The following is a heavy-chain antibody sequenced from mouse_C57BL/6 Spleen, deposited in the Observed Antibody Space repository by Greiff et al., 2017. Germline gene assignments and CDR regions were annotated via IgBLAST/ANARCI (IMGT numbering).Heavy chain of an antibody. CDR1: GYTFTSYW. Sequence: QLQQSGAELAKPGASVKLSCKASGYTFTSYWMHWVKQRPGQGLEWIGYINPSSGYTKYNQKFKDKATLTADKSSSTAYMPLSRLTYEDSAVYYCARIFISEDYFDYWGQGTTLTVSS. CDR3: ARIFISEDYFDY. CDR2: INPSSGYT. V-gene: IGHV1-7*01. D-gene: IGHD1-1*01. J-gene: IGHJ2*01.